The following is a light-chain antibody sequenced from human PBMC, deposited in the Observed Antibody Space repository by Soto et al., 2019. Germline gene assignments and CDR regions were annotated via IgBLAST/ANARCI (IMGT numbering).Light chain of an antibody. J-gene: IGLJ2*01. CDR3: SSYSSSRTLDVV. Sequence: QSVLTQPASVSGSPGQSITISCTGTSSDVGGYNYVSWYQQHPGKAPKLMIYEVTNRPSGVSYRFSGSKSGSTASLTISGLQAEDEADYYCSSYSSSRTLDVVFGGGTKVTVL. V-gene: IGLV2-14*01. CDR2: EVT. CDR1: SSDVGGYNY.